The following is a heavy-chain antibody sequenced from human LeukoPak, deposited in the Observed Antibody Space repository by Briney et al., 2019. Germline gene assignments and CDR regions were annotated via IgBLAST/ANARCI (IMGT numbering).Heavy chain of an antibody. D-gene: IGHD4-23*01. CDR2: VATGGTGP. CDR3: ARDIGPYGGSPGAS. CDR1: GFTFSCYW. V-gene: IGHV3-74*01. J-gene: IGHJ5*02. Sequence: GGSLRLSCAASGFTFSCYWMHWVRQAPGKGLVWVSRVATGGTGPSYADSVKGRFTISRDNAKNTLYLQMNSLSAEDTAVYFCARDIGPYGGSPGASWGQGTLVTVSS.